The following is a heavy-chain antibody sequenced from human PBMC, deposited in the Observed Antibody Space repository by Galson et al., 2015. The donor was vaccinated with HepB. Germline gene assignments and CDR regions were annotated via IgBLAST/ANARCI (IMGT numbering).Heavy chain of an antibody. CDR3: AKDLYYYDSSGPFDY. D-gene: IGHD3-22*01. V-gene: IGHV3-33*06. J-gene: IGHJ4*02. Sequence: SLRLSCAASGFTFSSYGMHWVRQAPGKGLEWVAVIWYDGSNKYYADSVKGRFTISRDNSKNTLYLQMNSLRAEDTAVYYCAKDLYYYDSSGPFDYWGQGTLVTVSS. CDR1: GFTFSSYG. CDR2: IWYDGSNK.